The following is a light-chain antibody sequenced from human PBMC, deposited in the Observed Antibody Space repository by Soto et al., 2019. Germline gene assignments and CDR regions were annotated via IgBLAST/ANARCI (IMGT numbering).Light chain of an antibody. Sequence: EVVLTQAPGTLSVSPGESATLSCRASQSISSNLAWYQQKPGQAPGLLIYGASTRATGIPARFSGSGSGTEFTLTISSLQSEDFAVYYCQQYNNWPPSTFGQGTRLEI. CDR1: QSISSN. CDR3: QQYNNWPPST. V-gene: IGKV3-15*01. CDR2: GAS. J-gene: IGKJ5*01.